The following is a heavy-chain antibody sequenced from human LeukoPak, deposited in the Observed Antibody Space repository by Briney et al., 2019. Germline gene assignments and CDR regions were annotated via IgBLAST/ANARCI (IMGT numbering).Heavy chain of an antibody. D-gene: IGHD6-19*01. CDR3: ARDTLSYSSGWYVKDWFDP. Sequence: ASVKVSCKASGGTFSSYAISWVRQAPGQGLEWMGGIIPIFGTANYAQKFQGRVTITADESTSTACMELSSLRSEDTAVYYCARDTLSYSSGWYVKDWFDPWGQGTLVTVSS. CDR1: GGTFSSYA. J-gene: IGHJ5*02. V-gene: IGHV1-69*13. CDR2: IIPIFGTA.